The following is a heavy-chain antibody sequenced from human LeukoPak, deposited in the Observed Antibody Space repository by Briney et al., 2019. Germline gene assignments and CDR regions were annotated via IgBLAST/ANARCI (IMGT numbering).Heavy chain of an antibody. D-gene: IGHD3-9*01. J-gene: IGHJ4*02. V-gene: IGHV3-74*03. CDR2: INSDGSST. Sequence: QPGGSLRLSCVVSGFTFRDYWMHWVRRAPGKGLVWVSRINSDGSSTTYADSVKGRFTIYRDNAKNSLYLQMNSLRAEDTAVYYCARARYSDYWGRGTLVTVST. CDR3: ARARYSDY. CDR1: GFTFRDYW.